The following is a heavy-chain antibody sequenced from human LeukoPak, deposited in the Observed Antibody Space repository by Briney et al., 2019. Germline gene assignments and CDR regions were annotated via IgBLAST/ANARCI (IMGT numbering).Heavy chain of an antibody. CDR3: ARKSFEYYYYYYMDV. CDR1: GFIFSSYG. Sequence: GGSLRLSCAASGFIFSSYGMHWVRQAPGKGLEWVAFIRYDGSNTYYADSVKGRFTISRDNSKNTLYLQMNSLRGEDTAVYYCARKSFEYYYYYYMDVWGKGTTVTVSS. D-gene: IGHD3-9*01. V-gene: IGHV3-30*02. CDR2: IRYDGSNT. J-gene: IGHJ6*03.